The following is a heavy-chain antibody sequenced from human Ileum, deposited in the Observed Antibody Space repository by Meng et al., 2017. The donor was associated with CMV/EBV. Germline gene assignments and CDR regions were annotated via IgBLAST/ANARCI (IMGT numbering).Heavy chain of an antibody. D-gene: IGHD1-14*01. CDR2: IIWSSGMT. J-gene: IGHJ4*02. CDR3: VGDINPGGAKR. Sequence: SLKISCAVSGFTSHDHGLHWVRQAPGKGLEWVSGIIWSSGMTGYADSVKGRFTLSRDNGENSLYLEMDSLRVGDTAVYYCVGDINPGGAKRWGQGKLVTVSS. V-gene: IGHV3-9*02. CDR1: GFTSHDHG.